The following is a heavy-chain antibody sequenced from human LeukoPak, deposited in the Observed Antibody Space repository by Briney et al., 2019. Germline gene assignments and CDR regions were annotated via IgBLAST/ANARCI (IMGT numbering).Heavy chain of an antibody. Sequence: SETLSLTCTVSGGSISSYYWRWIRQPPGKGLEWIGYIYYSGSTNYNPSLKSRVTISVDTSKNQFSLKLSSVTAADTAVYYCARRRDYGDLYYGMDVWGQGTTVTVSS. J-gene: IGHJ6*02. CDR3: ARRRDYGDLYYGMDV. CDR2: IYYSGST. CDR1: GGSISSYY. D-gene: IGHD4-17*01. V-gene: IGHV4-59*08.